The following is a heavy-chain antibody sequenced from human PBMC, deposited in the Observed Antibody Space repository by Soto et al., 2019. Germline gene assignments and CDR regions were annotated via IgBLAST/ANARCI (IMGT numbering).Heavy chain of an antibody. CDR2: IFYSGRT. J-gene: IGHJ3*02. D-gene: IGHD2-8*01. CDR1: GDSISISNW. Sequence: QVQLQESGPGLVKPSDTLSLTCAVPGDSISISNWWGWIRQPPGKGLEWIGHIFYSGRTYYNPSLKSRVTMSLDASKNQFSLRLRSVTAVDTAVYYCASTLQWAFDIWGQGTLVTV. CDR3: ASTLQWAFDI. V-gene: IGHV4-28*01.